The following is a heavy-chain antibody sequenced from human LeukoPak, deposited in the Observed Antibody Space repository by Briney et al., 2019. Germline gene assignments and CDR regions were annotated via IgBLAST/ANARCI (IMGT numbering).Heavy chain of an antibody. J-gene: IGHJ4*02. Sequence: PSETLSLTCTVSGGSISSSNDYWGWIRQPPGKGLEWIGSIYYSGSTYYNPSLKSRVTISVDTSKNQFSLKLSSVTAADTAVYYCARHRTAVPYYFDYWGQGTLVTVSS. CDR1: GGSISSSNDY. CDR3: ARHRTAVPYYFDY. D-gene: IGHD2-2*01. CDR2: IYYSGST. V-gene: IGHV4-39*01.